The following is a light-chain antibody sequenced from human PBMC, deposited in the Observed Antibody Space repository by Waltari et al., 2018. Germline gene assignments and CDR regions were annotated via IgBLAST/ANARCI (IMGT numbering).Light chain of an antibody. CDR1: QSLLHSDGNTY. Sequence: EIVMTQSPLSLPVTPGEPASIPCRSSQSLLHSDGNTYLHWYLQKPGQSPRLLIYKLTNRESGVPDRFSGSGSGTDFTLKISRVEPEDVGVYYCMQSTKDPRTFGQGTKVEIK. J-gene: IGKJ1*01. V-gene: IGKV2-40*01. CDR2: KLT. CDR3: MQSTKDPRT.